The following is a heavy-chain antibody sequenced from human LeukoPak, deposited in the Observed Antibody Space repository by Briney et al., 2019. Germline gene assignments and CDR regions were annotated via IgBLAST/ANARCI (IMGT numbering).Heavy chain of an antibody. V-gene: IGHV3-7*03. D-gene: IGHD6-6*01. CDR2: INSDGSEG. Sequence: GRSLRLSCAVSGFTFSGFWMSWSRQAPGKGLEWVASINSDGSEGYYADVVKGRFTISRDNAKNSLYLQINSLRAEDTAVFYCARSSYSSSSSVWGQGTMVTVSS. CDR3: ARSSYSSSSSV. J-gene: IGHJ3*01. CDR1: GFTFSGFW.